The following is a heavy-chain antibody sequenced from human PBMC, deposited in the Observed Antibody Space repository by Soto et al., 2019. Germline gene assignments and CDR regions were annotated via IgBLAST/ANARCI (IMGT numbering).Heavy chain of an antibody. D-gene: IGHD5-18*01. CDR3: ASGSEDRDLDTARGRVGDWFDP. CDR2: IIPIFGTA. Sequence: QVQLGQSGAEVKKPGSSVKVSCKASGGTFSSYAISWVRQAPGQGLEWMGGIIPIFGTADYAQKFQGSVTITADESTSSAEVELSSLRSEDQAVYYCASGSEDRDLDTARGRVGDWFDPWGQGTLVTVSS. V-gene: IGHV1-69*12. J-gene: IGHJ5*02. CDR1: GGTFSSYA.